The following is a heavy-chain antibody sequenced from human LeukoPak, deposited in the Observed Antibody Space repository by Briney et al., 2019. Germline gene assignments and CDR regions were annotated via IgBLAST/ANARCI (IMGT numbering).Heavy chain of an antibody. V-gene: IGHV1-2*02. CDR3: ARDRERRVPAAIGGSYNWFDP. Sequence: ASVKVSCKASGYTFTGYYMHWVRQAPGQGLEWMGWINPNSGGTNYAQKFQGRVTMTRDTSISTAYMELSRLRSDDTAVYYCARDRERRVPAAIGGSYNWFDPWGQGTLVTVSS. CDR1: GYTFTGYY. CDR2: INPNSGGT. J-gene: IGHJ5*02. D-gene: IGHD2-2*02.